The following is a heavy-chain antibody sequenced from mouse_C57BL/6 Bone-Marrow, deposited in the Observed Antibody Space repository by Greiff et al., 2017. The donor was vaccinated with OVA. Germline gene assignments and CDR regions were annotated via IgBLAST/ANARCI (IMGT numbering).Heavy chain of an antibody. D-gene: IGHD1-1*01. Sequence: QVQLQQSGPELVKPGASVKISCKASGYTFTDYYINWVKQRPGQGLEWIGWIFPGSGSTYYNEKFKGKATLAVDKSSSTAYMLLSSLTSEDSAVYFCARDTTVVANYFDYWGQGTTLTVSS. CDR1: GYTFTDYY. CDR2: IFPGSGST. J-gene: IGHJ2*01. V-gene: IGHV1-75*01. CDR3: ARDTTVVANYFDY.